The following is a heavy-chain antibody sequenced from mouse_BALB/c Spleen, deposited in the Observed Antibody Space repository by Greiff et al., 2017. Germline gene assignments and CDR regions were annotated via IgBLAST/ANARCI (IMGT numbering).Heavy chain of an antibody. Sequence: DVKLVESGGGLVKPGGSLKLSCAASGFTFSSYAMSWVRQTPEKRLEWVATISSGGSYTYYPDSVKGRFTISRDNAKNTLYLQMSSLRSEDTAMYYCARQGSRGYFDYWGQGTTLTVSS. V-gene: IGHV5-9-3*01. CDR3: ARQGSRGYFDY. CDR2: ISSGGSYT. J-gene: IGHJ2*01. CDR1: GFTFSSYA.